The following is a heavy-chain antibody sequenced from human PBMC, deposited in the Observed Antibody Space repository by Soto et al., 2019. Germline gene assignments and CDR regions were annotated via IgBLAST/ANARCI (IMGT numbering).Heavy chain of an antibody. J-gene: IGHJ5*02. V-gene: IGHV3-7*05. CDR3: ARLGPYASGSYSFRYNWFDP. Sequence: PGGSLRLSCADSGLTFSRYWVSWVRQAPGKGLEWVASIKQDGSERYYVDSVKGRFTISRDNAKNSQYLQMNSLRAEDTAVYYCARLGPYASGSYSFRYNWFDPWGQGTRVTVSS. CDR2: IKQDGSER. CDR1: GLTFSRYW. D-gene: IGHD3-10*01.